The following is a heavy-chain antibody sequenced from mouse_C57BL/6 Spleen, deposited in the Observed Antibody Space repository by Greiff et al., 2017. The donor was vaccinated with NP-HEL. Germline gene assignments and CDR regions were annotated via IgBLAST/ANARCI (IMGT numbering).Heavy chain of an antibody. Sequence: VQLQQSGAELARPGASVKLSCKASGYTFTSYGISWVKQRTGQGLEWIGEIYPRSGNTYYNEKFKGKATLTADKSSSTAYMELRSLTSEDSAVYFGARSGYYYGSSYEYYFDYWGQGTTLTVSS. J-gene: IGHJ2*01. CDR2: IYPRSGNT. CDR3: ARSGYYYGSSYEYYFDY. CDR1: GYTFTSYG. D-gene: IGHD1-1*01. V-gene: IGHV1-81*01.